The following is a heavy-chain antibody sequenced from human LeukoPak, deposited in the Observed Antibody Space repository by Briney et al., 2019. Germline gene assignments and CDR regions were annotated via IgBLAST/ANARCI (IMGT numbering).Heavy chain of an antibody. CDR1: GYSFNRYG. V-gene: IGHV1-18*01. Sequence: ASVKVSCKASGYSFNRYGVGWVRQAPGRGLEWVGWISGSNGNTYYAQNFQGRVTMTTDVSTGTAYMGLNNLSFDDTAMYYCARSGRGTYYYFDLWGQGTLVSVSS. CDR2: ISGSNGNT. D-gene: IGHD1-26*01. CDR3: ARSGRGTYYYFDL. J-gene: IGHJ4*02.